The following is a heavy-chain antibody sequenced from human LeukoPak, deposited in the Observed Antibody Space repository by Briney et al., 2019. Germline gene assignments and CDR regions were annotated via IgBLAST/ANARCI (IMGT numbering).Heavy chain of an antibody. J-gene: IGHJ4*02. CDR3: ARDRGGSYSAIDY. V-gene: IGHV3-48*04. Sequence: PGGSLRLSCAASGFAFSSYSMNWVRQAPGKGLEWVSFISSSSSTIYYADSVKGRFTISRDNAKNSLYLQMNSLRAEDTAVYYCARDRGGSYSAIDYWGQGTRVTVSS. CDR2: ISSSSSTI. CDR1: GFAFSSYS. D-gene: IGHD1-26*01.